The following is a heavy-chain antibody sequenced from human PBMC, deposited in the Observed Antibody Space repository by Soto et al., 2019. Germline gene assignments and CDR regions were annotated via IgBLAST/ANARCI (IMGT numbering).Heavy chain of an antibody. D-gene: IGHD6-19*01. CDR2: INPNSGGT. Sequence: QVQLVQSGAEVKKPGASVKVSCKASGYTFTGYYMHWVRQAPGQGLEWMGWINPNSGGTNYAQKFQGWVTMTRDTSISTAYMELSRLRSDDTAVYYCARYRDSSGWYSPFDPWGQGTLVTVSS. J-gene: IGHJ5*02. CDR1: GYTFTGYY. CDR3: ARYRDSSGWYSPFDP. V-gene: IGHV1-2*04.